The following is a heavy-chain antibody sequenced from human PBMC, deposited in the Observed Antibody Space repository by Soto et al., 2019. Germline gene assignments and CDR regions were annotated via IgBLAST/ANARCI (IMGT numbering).Heavy chain of an antibody. Sequence: QVQLVESGGGVVQPGESLRLACAASGFTFRSYAMHWVRQTPRKGLEWVAIMWYDGSNQYYADSVKGRFTISRDNSNSTLYLEMNSLRVEDTAVYYCARDRNYGGNSPYCDYWGQGVLVTVSS. V-gene: IGHV3-33*01. CDR2: MWYDGSNQ. D-gene: IGHD4-17*01. CDR1: GFTFRSYA. CDR3: ARDRNYGGNSPYCDY. J-gene: IGHJ4*02.